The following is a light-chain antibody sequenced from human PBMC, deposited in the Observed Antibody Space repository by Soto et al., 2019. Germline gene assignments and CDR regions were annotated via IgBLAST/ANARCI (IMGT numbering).Light chain of an antibody. CDR2: AAS. J-gene: IGKJ1*01. CDR1: QSISNH. Sequence: IQMTQTPSSLSASVEDRVIITCRASQSISNHLNWYQQKPGKAPKLLIFAASSLQSGVPSRFSGSRSGPDFTLTISSLQPEDFATYYCQQSYSSPPTFGQRTKVDVK. CDR3: QQSYSSPPT. V-gene: IGKV1-39*01.